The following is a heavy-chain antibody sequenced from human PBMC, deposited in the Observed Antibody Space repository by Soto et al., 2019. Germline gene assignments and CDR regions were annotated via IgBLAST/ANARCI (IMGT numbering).Heavy chain of an antibody. J-gene: IGHJ3*02. CDR1: GYSFTSYW. Sequence: PGESLKISCKGSGYSFTSYWIGWVRQMPGKGLEWMGIIYPGDSDTRYSPSFQGQVTISADKSISTAYLQWSSLKASDTAMYYCASPSSDYYDSSGYAFDIWGQGTMVTVSS. D-gene: IGHD3-22*01. CDR2: IYPGDSDT. V-gene: IGHV5-51*01. CDR3: ASPSSDYYDSSGYAFDI.